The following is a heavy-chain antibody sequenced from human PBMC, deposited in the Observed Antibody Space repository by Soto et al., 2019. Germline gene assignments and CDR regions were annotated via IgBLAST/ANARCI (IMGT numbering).Heavy chain of an antibody. CDR1: GFTFSSYA. V-gene: IGHV3-23*01. CDR3: AKMPFITMIVAPPGY. D-gene: IGHD3-22*01. CDR2: ISGSGGST. J-gene: IGHJ4*02. Sequence: GGSLRLSCAASGFTFSSYAMSWVRQAPGKGLEWVSGISGSGGSTYYADSVKGRFTISRDNSKNTLYLQMNSLRAEDTAVYYCAKMPFITMIVAPPGYWGQGTLVTVSS.